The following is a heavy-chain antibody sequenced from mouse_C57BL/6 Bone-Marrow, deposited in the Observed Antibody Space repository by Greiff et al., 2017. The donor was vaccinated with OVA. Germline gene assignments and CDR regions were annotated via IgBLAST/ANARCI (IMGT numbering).Heavy chain of an antibody. D-gene: IGHD1-1*01. CDR1: GFNIKDYY. V-gene: IGHV14-1*01. CDR3: TTGGYGSSDWYFDV. Sequence: VQLKESGAELVRPGASVKLSCTASGFNIKDYYMHWVKQRPEQGLEWIGRIDPEDGDTDYAPKFQGKATMTADTSSNTAYLQLSSLTSEDTAVYYCTTGGYGSSDWYFDVWGTGTTVTVSS. CDR2: IDPEDGDT. J-gene: IGHJ1*03.